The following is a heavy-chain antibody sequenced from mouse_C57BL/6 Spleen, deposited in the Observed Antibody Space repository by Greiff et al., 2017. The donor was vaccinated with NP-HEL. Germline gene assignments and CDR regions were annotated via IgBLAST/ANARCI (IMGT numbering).Heavy chain of an antibody. Sequence: QVQLKQSGPELVKPGASVKISCKASGYAFSSSWMNWVKQRPGKGLEWIGRIYPGDGDTNYNGKFKGKATLTADKSYSTAYMQLSSLTSEDSAVYFCAREGDYDPLFDYWGQGTTLTVSS. V-gene: IGHV1-82*01. J-gene: IGHJ2*01. CDR2: IYPGDGDT. CDR1: GYAFSSSW. D-gene: IGHD2-4*01. CDR3: AREGDYDPLFDY.